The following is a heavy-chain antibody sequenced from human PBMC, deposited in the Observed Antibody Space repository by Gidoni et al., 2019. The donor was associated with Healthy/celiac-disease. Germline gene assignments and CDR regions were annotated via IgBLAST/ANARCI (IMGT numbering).Heavy chain of an antibody. CDR1: GFTFSTAW. D-gene: IGHD3-22*01. Sequence: EVQLVESGGGLVKPGGSIRLSCAPSGFTFSTAWMNWVRQAPGKGLEWVGRIKSKTDGGTTDYAAPVKGRFTISRDDSKNTLYLQMNSLKTEDTAVYYCTTDYGSGYYSFDYWGQGTLVTVSS. V-gene: IGHV3-15*07. J-gene: IGHJ4*02. CDR2: IKSKTDGGTT. CDR3: TTDYGSGYYSFDY.